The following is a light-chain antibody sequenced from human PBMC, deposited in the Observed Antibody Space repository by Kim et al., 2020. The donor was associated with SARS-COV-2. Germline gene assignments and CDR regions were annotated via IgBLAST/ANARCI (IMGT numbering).Light chain of an antibody. Sequence: QSALTQPPSASGSPGQSVTISCTGTSSDVGGYNYVSWYQQHPGKAPKLIIYEATKRPSGVPDRFSGSKSGNTASLTVSGLQAEDEADYYCSSYGGSNNLLFGGGTKLTVL. CDR1: SSDVGGYNY. V-gene: IGLV2-8*01. CDR3: SSYGGSNNLL. CDR2: EAT. J-gene: IGLJ3*02.